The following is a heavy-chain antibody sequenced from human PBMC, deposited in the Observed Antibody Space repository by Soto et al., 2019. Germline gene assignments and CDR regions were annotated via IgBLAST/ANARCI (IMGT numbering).Heavy chain of an antibody. V-gene: IGHV3-7*05. CDR2: IKYDGSEE. CDR3: ARFASGKSAST. D-gene: IGHD5-12*01. CDR1: GFTFSDYW. Sequence: EVQVVESGGGLVQPGGSLRLSCAGSGFTFSDYWMSWARQAPGKGLEWVANIKYDGSEEYYVDSVRGRFTISRDNAMNSLHLQINSLRADDTAVYYCARFASGKSASTWGQGTLVTVSS. J-gene: IGHJ5*02.